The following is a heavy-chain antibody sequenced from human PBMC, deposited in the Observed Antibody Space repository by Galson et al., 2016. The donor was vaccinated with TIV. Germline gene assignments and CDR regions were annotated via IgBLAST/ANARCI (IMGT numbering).Heavy chain of an antibody. CDR1: GYRFIGYY. V-gene: IGHV1-2*02. Sequence: SGYRFIGYYIHWVRQAPGRGPEWMGCINPGDGDTKYAQIFQGSVTLTWDTSVSTAYMELTSLRSDDTAVYFCAKESDWGVAEFDFWGQGTPVSVSS. D-gene: IGHD2-21*01. CDR3: AKESDWGVAEFDF. J-gene: IGHJ4*02. CDR2: INPGDGDT.